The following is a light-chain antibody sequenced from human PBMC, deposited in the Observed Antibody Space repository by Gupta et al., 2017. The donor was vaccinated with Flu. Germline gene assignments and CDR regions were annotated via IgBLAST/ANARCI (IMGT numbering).Light chain of an antibody. CDR3: VSYVGNNNVV. CDR1: SSDVGAYNY. J-gene: IGLJ3*02. Sequence: QSALTQPPSASGSPGQSVTISCTGTSSDVGAYNYVSWYQHHPATAPIFMSYEVSKRPSGVPVRVSGSTSGNTESLTVSGRQADDEAYYDCVSYVGNNNVVFGGGTKLTVL. CDR2: EVS. V-gene: IGLV2-8*01.